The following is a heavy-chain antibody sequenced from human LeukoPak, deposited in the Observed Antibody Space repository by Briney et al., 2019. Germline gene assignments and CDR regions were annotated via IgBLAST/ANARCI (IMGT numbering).Heavy chain of an antibody. V-gene: IGHV4-34*01. CDR3: ARGGAAADY. J-gene: IGHJ4*02. CDR2: INHSGST. CDR1: GGSFSGYY. D-gene: IGHD6-13*01. Sequence: SETLSLTCAVYGGSFSGYYWSWIRQPPGKGLEWIGEINHSGSTNYNPSLKSRVTISVDTSKNQFSLKLSSVTAADTAVCYCARGGAAADYWGQGTLVTVSS.